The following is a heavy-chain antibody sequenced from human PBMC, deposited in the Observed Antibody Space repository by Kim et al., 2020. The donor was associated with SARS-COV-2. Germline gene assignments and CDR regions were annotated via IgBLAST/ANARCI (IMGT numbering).Heavy chain of an antibody. CDR3: AKGKYSGSYCCFDY. J-gene: IGHJ4*02. V-gene: IGHV3-23*01. Sequence: GGSLRLSCAASGFTFSSYAMSWVRQAPGKGLEWVSGLSNSGGPAFYADSVKGRFTISRDNSKNTLYLQMNSLRAEDTAVYYCAKGKYSGSYCCFDYWGQGTLVTVSS. D-gene: IGHD1-26*01. CDR1: GFTFSSYA. CDR2: LSNSGGPA.